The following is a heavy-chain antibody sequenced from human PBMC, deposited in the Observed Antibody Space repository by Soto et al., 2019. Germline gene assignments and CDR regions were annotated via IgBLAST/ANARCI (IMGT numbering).Heavy chain of an antibody. CDR2: IYYSGST. J-gene: IGHJ4*02. CDR1: GGSISSYY. D-gene: IGHD2-15*01. V-gene: IGHV4-59*01. Sequence: SETLSLTCTVSGGSISSYYWSWIRQPPGKGLEWIGYIYYSGSTNYNPSLKSRVTISVDTSKNQFSLKLSSVTAADTAVYYCAETRGYCSGGSCPTVVDYWGQGTLVTVSS. CDR3: AETRGYCSGGSCPTVVDY.